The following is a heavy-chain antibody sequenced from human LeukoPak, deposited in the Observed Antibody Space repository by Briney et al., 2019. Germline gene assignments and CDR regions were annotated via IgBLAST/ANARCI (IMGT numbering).Heavy chain of an antibody. CDR2: FDPEDGET. J-gene: IGHJ6*03. V-gene: IGHV1-24*01. CDR1: GYTLTELS. Sequence: AASVKVSCKVSGYTLTELSMHWVRQAPGKGLEWMGGFDPEDGETIYAQKFQGRVTMTEDTSTDTAYMELSSLRSDDTAMYYCATAQYDYYYMDVWGNGTTVTVSS. CDR3: ATAQYDYYYMDV.